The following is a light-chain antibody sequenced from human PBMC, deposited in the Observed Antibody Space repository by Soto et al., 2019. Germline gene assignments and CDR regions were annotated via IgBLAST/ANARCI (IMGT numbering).Light chain of an antibody. Sequence: DIQMTQSPSSLSASVGDRVTITCRASESISSYLNWYQQKPGKAPKVLIYDASSLQSGVPSRFSGSGSGTDFTLTISSLQLEDFATYYCQQNYNALYTFGQGTKVDIK. CDR1: ESISSY. CDR2: DAS. J-gene: IGKJ2*01. V-gene: IGKV1-39*01. CDR3: QQNYNALYT.